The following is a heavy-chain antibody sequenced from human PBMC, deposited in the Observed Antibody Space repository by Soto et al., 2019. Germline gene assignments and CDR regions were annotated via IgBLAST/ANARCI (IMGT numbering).Heavy chain of an antibody. CDR1: GYTFTSYD. Sequence: ASVKVSCKASGYTFTSYDINWVRQATGQGLEWMGWMNPNSGNTGYAQKFQGRVTMTRNTSISTAYMELSSLRSEDTAVYYCARGGSRKSGGGERFDYWGQGTLVTVSS. D-gene: IGHD3-16*01. CDR2: MNPNSGNT. V-gene: IGHV1-8*01. J-gene: IGHJ4*02. CDR3: ARGGSRKSGGGERFDY.